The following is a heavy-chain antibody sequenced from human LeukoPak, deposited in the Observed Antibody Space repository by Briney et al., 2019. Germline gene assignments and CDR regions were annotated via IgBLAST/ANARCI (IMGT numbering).Heavy chain of an antibody. CDR2: ISYDGSNK. D-gene: IGHD6-19*01. J-gene: IGHJ4*02. CDR3: AKEGSGWYDGGSYYFDY. CDR1: GFTFSSYG. Sequence: PGRSLRLSCAASGFTFSSYGMHWVRQAPGKGLEWVAVISYDGSNKYYADSVKGRFTISRDNPKNTLYLQMNSLRAEDTAVYYCAKEGSGWYDGGSYYFDYWGQGTLVTVSS. V-gene: IGHV3-30*18.